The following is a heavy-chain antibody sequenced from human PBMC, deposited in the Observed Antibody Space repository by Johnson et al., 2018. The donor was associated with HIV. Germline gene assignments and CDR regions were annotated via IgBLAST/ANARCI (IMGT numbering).Heavy chain of an antibody. Sequence: QMQLVESGGGLVKPGESFRLSCEVSGLTFTNAYMSWVRQAPGKGLEWVSYISSSGSTIYYADSVKGRFTISRDNAKNSLYMQMNSLRAEDTAVYYCARWSRDGYNYLNDAFDIWGQGTMVTVSS. CDR2: ISSSGSTI. D-gene: IGHD5-24*01. V-gene: IGHV3-11*01. CDR1: GLTFTNAY. CDR3: ARWSRDGYNYLNDAFDI. J-gene: IGHJ3*02.